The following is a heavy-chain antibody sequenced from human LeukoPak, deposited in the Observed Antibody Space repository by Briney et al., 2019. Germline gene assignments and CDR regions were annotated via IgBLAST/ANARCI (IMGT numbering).Heavy chain of an antibody. Sequence: GGSLRLSCAASGFTFSSYAMSWVRQAPGKGLEWVSAISGSGGSTYYADSVKGRFTISRDNSKNTLYLQMNSLSAEDTAVYYCAKDCSSTSCYFMAGDYWGQGTLVTVSS. CDR1: GFTFSSYA. J-gene: IGHJ4*02. D-gene: IGHD2-2*01. CDR3: AKDCSSTSCYFMAGDY. CDR2: ISGSGGST. V-gene: IGHV3-23*01.